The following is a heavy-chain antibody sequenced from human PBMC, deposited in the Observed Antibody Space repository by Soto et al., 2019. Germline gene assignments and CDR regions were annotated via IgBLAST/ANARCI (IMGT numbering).Heavy chain of an antibody. D-gene: IGHD5-18*01. CDR3: AKDQVTKESYYYCGMDA. CDR1: GFTFSDFG. Sequence: QVQLVESGGGVVQPGRSLRLSCATSGFTFSDFGMHWVRQAPGKGLEWVALISYDGSNEYYVNSVKGRFTISRDNSKNTLSLDMNSLRAEDTALYYCAKDQVTKESYYYCGMDAWGQGTTVTVSS. J-gene: IGHJ6*02. CDR2: ISYDGSNE. V-gene: IGHV3-30*18.